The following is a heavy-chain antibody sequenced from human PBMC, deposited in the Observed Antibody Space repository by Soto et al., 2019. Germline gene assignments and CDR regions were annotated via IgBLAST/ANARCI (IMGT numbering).Heavy chain of an antibody. J-gene: IGHJ6*02. CDR1: GFTFSSYG. CDR2: IWYDGSNK. Sequence: QVQLVESGGGVVQPGRSLRLSCAASGFTFSSYGMHWVRQAPGKGLEWVAVIWYDGSNKYYADSVKGRFTISRDNPKNTLYLQMNSLRAEDTAVYYCASEYCSGGSCHYYGMDVWGHGTTVTVSS. V-gene: IGHV3-33*01. CDR3: ASEYCSGGSCHYYGMDV. D-gene: IGHD2-15*01.